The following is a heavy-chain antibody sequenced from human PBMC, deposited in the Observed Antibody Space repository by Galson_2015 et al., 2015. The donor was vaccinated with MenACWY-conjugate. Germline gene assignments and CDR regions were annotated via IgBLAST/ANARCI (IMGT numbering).Heavy chain of an antibody. CDR2: INDNSGAK. Sequence: SLRLSCAASGFIFSSYSMNWVRQAPGKGLEWVANINDNSGAKYYADSVKGRFTISRDNAKNSLYLQMNSLRDVDTAVYFCAKNDIVVVGAATGFRAFDIWGQGTMVTVSS. D-gene: IGHD2-15*01. V-gene: IGHV3-48*02. CDR1: GFIFSSYS. J-gene: IGHJ3*02. CDR3: AKNDIVVVGAATGFRAFDI.